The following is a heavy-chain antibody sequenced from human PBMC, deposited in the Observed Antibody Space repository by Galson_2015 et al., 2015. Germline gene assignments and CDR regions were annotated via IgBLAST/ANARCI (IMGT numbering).Heavy chain of an antibody. CDR1: GLNFRSYA. CDR3: AKEEPIRPEGFP. J-gene: IGHJ5*02. Sequence: SLRLSCAASGLNFRSYAMSWVRQAPGKGLEWVSGINGYGDTTYYADSVKGRFTISRDNSKNTLYLQMNSLRAEDTALYYCAKEEPIRPEGFPRGQGTLVTVSS. V-gene: IGHV3-23*01. D-gene: IGHD1-14*01. CDR2: INGYGDTT.